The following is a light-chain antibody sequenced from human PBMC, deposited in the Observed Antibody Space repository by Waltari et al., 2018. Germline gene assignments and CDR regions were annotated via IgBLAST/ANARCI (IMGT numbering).Light chain of an antibody. V-gene: IGKV3-20*01. J-gene: IGKJ2*03. CDR3: QQYGPSTGFS. Sequence: VLTQSPNTLSLSPGETATLSCRASQNIDNDYLAWYQHKPGQGPWLLIHGAAKGASAGPVKFRGSGSGTDVTLTISRLEPEDSAVYYCQQYGPSTGFSFGRGTNLQIK. CDR1: QNIDNDY. CDR2: GAA.